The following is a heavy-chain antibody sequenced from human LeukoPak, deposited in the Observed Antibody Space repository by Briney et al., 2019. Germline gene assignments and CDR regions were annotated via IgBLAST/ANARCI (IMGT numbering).Heavy chain of an antibody. D-gene: IGHD4-17*01. J-gene: IGHJ4*02. CDR2: ISGSGGST. CDR1: GFTFSSYG. CDR3: AKDRGANTVTEGDY. Sequence: GGSLRLSCAASGFTFSSYGMSWVRQAPGKGLEWVSAISGSGGSTYYADSVKGRFTISRDNSKNTPYLQMNSLRAEDTAVYYCAKDRGANTVTEGDYWDQGTLVTVSS. V-gene: IGHV3-23*01.